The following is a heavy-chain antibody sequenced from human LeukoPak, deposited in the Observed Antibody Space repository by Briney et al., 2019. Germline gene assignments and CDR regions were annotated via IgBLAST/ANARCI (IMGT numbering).Heavy chain of an antibody. D-gene: IGHD6-6*01. Sequence: SETLFLTCTVSGGSISSHYWSWIRQPPGKGLEWIGYIYYSGSTNYNPSFKSRVTISVDTSKNQFSLKLSSVTAADTAVYYCARLYSSSASSDYWGQGTLVTVSS. J-gene: IGHJ4*02. CDR2: IYYSGST. CDR3: ARLYSSSASSDY. CDR1: GGSISSHY. V-gene: IGHV4-59*11.